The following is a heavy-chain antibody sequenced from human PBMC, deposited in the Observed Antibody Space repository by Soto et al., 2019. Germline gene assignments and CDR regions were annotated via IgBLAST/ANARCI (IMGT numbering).Heavy chain of an antibody. J-gene: IGHJ3*01. D-gene: IGHD6-13*01. CDR1: GGTLTKHA. CDR3: ARGGTSGWWTGAYDV. Sequence: VQLVQSGAEMKKTGSSVKVSCKASGGTLTKHAITWVRRAPGQGLEWLGGIIPMFGIPNYPQKFQGRVTITADDYTNTSHMELHSLTSDDTAVYYCARGGTSGWWTGAYDVWGQGTMVTVSS. CDR2: IIPMFGIP. V-gene: IGHV1-69*01.